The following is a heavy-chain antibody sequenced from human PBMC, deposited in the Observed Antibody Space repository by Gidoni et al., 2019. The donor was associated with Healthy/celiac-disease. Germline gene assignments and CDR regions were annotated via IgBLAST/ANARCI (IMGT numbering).Heavy chain of an antibody. J-gene: IGHJ6*03. V-gene: IGHV3-33*01. D-gene: IGHD1-1*01. CDR2: IWYDGSNK. CDR1: GFTFSSYG. CDR3: ARGSNWNDAPYYMDV. Sequence: QVQLVESGGGVVQPGRSLSFSCAESGFTFSSYGIHWVRQAPGKGVEWVAVIWYDGSNKYYADSVKGRFTISRDNSKNTLYLQMNSLRAEDTAVYYCARGSNWNDAPYYMDVWGKGTTVTVSS.